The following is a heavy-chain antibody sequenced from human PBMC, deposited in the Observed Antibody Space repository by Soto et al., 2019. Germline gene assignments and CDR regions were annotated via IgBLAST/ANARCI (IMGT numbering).Heavy chain of an antibody. D-gene: IGHD6-13*01. CDR1: GGTFSSYA. J-gene: IGHJ6*02. Sequence: QVQLVQSGAEVKKPGSSVKVSCKASGGTFSSYAISWVRQAPGQGLEWMGGIIPIFGTANYAQKFQGRVTITADKSTSTAYMELSSLRSEDTAVYYCARGRDAAAGTYYYYGMDVWGQGTTVTVSS. CDR2: IIPIFGTA. CDR3: ARGRDAAAGTYYYYGMDV. V-gene: IGHV1-69*06.